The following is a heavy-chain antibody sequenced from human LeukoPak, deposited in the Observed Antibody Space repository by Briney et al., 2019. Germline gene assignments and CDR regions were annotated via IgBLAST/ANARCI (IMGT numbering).Heavy chain of an antibody. CDR2: IYHSGST. J-gene: IGHJ4*02. V-gene: IGHV4-4*02. CDR3: ARRGTGGIYFDY. Sequence: GSLRLSCAASGFTVNSNYMSWVRQPPGKGLEWIGEIYHSGSTNYNPSLKSRVTISVDKSKNQFSLKLSSVTAADTAVYYCARRGTGGIYFDYWGQGTLVTVSS. CDR1: GFTVNSNY. D-gene: IGHD2-8*02.